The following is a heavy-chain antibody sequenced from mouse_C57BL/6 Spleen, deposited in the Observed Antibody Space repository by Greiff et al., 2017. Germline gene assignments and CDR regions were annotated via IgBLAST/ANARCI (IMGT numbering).Heavy chain of an antibody. J-gene: IGHJ3*01. CDR3: TRYYYGSSRFFAY. CDR1: GYTFTDYE. Sequence: QVHVKQSGAELVRPGASVTLSCKASGYTFTDYEMHWVKQTPVHGLEWIGAIDPETGGTAYNQKFKGKAILTADKSSSTAYMELRSLTSEDSAVYYCTRYYYGSSRFFAYWGQGTLVTVSA. V-gene: IGHV1-15*01. CDR2: IDPETGGT. D-gene: IGHD1-1*01.